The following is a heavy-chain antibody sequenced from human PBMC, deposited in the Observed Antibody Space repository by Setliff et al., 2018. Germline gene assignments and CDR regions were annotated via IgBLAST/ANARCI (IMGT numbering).Heavy chain of an antibody. Sequence: PSETLSLTCTVSGGSISPYFWSRIRQPPGKGLEWIGYIYHNGNPNFNPSLKTRLTMPVDTPKNQFALNLRSVTAADTAVYYCVRDRTAYSYGLDVWGQGTTVTVSS. V-gene: IGHV4-59*01. CDR3: VRDRTAYSYGLDV. J-gene: IGHJ6*02. D-gene: IGHD5-18*01. CDR1: GGSISPYF. CDR2: IYHNGNP.